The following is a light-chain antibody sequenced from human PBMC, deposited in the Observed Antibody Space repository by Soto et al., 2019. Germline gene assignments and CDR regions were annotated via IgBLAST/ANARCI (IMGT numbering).Light chain of an antibody. CDR2: EVN. V-gene: IGLV2-18*01. J-gene: IGLJ1*01. CDR1: SSDVGSYNR. Sequence: QSALTQPPSVSGSPGQSVTISCTGTSSDVGSYNRLSWYQQPPGTAPKLIMYEVNTRPSGVPDRFSGSKSGSTASLNISGLQAEDEADYYCSLYISGSTYVFGPGTKLTVL. CDR3: SLYISGSTYV.